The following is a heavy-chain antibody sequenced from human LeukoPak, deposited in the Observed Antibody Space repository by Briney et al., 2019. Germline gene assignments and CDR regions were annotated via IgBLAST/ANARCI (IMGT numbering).Heavy chain of an antibody. CDR3: AREGWELPYFDY. Sequence: SETLSLTCKVSGDFISSDYWSWMRQPPGKGLEWIGYIWHSGITNYNPSFRSRLTISIDTSKNQFSLKLSSVTAADTAVYYCAREGWELPYFDYWGQGTLVTVSS. D-gene: IGHD1-26*01. J-gene: IGHJ4*02. V-gene: IGHV4-59*01. CDR1: GDFISSDY. CDR2: IWHSGIT.